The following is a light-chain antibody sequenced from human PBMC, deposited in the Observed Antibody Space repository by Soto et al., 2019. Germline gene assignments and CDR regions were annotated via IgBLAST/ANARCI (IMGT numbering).Light chain of an antibody. CDR1: QSVSSNY. CDR2: GAS. CDR3: QQYGGSPRT. J-gene: IGKJ1*01. V-gene: IGKV3-20*01. Sequence: IVLTQSPGTLSLSPGERATLSCRASQSVSSNYLAWYQQKSRQAPRILIYGASSRATGIPDRFSGSGSGTDFTLTISRLEPEDFAVYYCQQYGGSPRTFGQGTKVEIK.